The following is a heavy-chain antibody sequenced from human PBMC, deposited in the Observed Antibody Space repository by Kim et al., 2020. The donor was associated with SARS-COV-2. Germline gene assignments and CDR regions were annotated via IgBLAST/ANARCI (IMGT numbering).Heavy chain of an antibody. CDR1: GGSISSYY. J-gene: IGHJ2*01. CDR2: MYYSGNT. Sequence: SETLSLTCTVSGGSISSYYWSWIRQPPGKGLEWIGYMYYSGNTNYNPSLKSRVTISVDTSRNQFSLKLNSVTAADTAVYYCARRAAGNYWYFDLWGRGT. V-gene: IGHV4-59*08. CDR3: ARRAAGNYWYFDL. D-gene: IGHD6-13*01.